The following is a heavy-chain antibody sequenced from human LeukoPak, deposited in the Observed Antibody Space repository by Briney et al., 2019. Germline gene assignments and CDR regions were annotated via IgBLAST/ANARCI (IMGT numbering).Heavy chain of an antibody. V-gene: IGHV4-59*06. Sequence: SETLSLTCTVSGGSISSYYWSWIRQHPGKGLEWIGYIYYGGSTYYNPSLKSRVTISVDTSKNQFSLKLSSVTAADTAVYYCARASSGSGLSIDYWGQGTLVTVSP. CDR1: GGSISSYY. J-gene: IGHJ4*02. D-gene: IGHD3-10*01. CDR2: IYYGGST. CDR3: ARASSGSGLSIDY.